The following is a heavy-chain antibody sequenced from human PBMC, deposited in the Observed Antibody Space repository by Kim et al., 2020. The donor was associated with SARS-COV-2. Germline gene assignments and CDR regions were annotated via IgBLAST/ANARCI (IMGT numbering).Heavy chain of an antibody. CDR3: ARDGVWGYETTVVNY. V-gene: IGHV3-21*01. J-gene: IGHJ4*02. D-gene: IGHD4-17*01. Sequence: GGSLRLSCAASGFTFSSYSMNWVRQAPGKGLEWVSSISSSSSYIYYADSVKGRFTISRDNAKNSLYLQMNSLRAEDTAVYYCARDGVWGYETTVVNYWGQGTLVPVSS. CDR2: ISSSSSYI. CDR1: GFTFSSYS.